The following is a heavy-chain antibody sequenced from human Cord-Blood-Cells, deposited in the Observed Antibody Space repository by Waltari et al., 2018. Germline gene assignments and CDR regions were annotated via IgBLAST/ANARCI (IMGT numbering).Heavy chain of an antibody. V-gene: IGHV3-23*01. CDR2: ISGSGGST. D-gene: IGHD3-10*01. J-gene: IGHJ6*03. Sequence: EVQLLESGGGLVQPGGSLRLSCAASGFTFSSYAMSWVRQAPGKGLEWVSAISGSGGSTYYADSVKGRFTISRDNSKNTLYLQMNSLRAEDTAVYYCAKDPIGLYYGSGSYYNPRYYYYMDVWGKGTTVTVSS. CDR3: AKDPIGLYYGSGSYYNPRYYYYMDV. CDR1: GFTFSSYA.